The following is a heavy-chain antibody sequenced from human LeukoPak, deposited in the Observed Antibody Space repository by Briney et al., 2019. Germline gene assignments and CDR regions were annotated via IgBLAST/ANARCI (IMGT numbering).Heavy chain of an antibody. J-gene: IGHJ3*02. CDR2: INPNSGGT. Sequence: ASVKVSCKASGYTFTCYYMHWVRQAPGQGLEWMGRINPNSGGTNYAQKLQGRVTMTTDTSTSTAYMELRSLRSDDTAVYYCARDRIDGGTPCAFDIWGQGTMVTVSS. D-gene: IGHD4-23*01. V-gene: IGHV1-2*06. CDR3: ARDRIDGGTPCAFDI. CDR1: GYTFTCYY.